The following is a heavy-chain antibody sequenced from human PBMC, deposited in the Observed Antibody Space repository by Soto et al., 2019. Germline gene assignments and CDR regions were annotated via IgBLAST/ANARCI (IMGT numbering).Heavy chain of an antibody. D-gene: IGHD3-16*01. CDR3: AHSPWGAAPDY. Sequence: QITLKESGPTLVKPTQTLTLTCTFSGFSLSARGGGVGWIRQPPGKALEWLALIYWNDDKRYSPSLQSRLTITKDASKNQVVFSMTNVDPADTATYYCAHSPWGAAPDYWGQGTLVTVSS. V-gene: IGHV2-5*01. J-gene: IGHJ4*02. CDR2: IYWNDDK. CDR1: GFSLSARGGG.